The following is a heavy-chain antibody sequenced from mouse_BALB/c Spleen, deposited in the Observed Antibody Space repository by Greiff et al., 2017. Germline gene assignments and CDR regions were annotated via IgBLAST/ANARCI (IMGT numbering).Heavy chain of an antibody. D-gene: IGHD1-2*01. J-gene: IGHJ2*01. CDR1: GYTFTNYW. CDR3: ARDTTATNFDY. Sequence: VQLQESGAELVRPGTSVKISCKASGYTFTNYWLGWVKQRPGHGLEWIGDIYPGGGYTNYNEKFKGKATLTADTSSSTAYMQLSSLTSEDSAVYFCARDTTATNFDYWGQGTTLTVSS. V-gene: IGHV1-63*02. CDR2: IYPGGGYT.